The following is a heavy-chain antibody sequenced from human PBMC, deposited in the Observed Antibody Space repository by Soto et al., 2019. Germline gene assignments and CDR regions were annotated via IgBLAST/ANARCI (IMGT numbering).Heavy chain of an antibody. CDR2: INRDGSST. CDR3: AREIVTTGEYYFDS. Sequence: PGGSLRLSCAASGFTFRSYWTHWVRQAPGKGLVWVSRINRDGSSTSYADSVKGRVTISRDTAKNTLYLQMNSLRAEDTAVYYCAREIVTTGEYYFDSWGQGTLVTVSS. D-gene: IGHD1-1*01. V-gene: IGHV3-74*01. CDR1: GFTFRSYW. J-gene: IGHJ4*02.